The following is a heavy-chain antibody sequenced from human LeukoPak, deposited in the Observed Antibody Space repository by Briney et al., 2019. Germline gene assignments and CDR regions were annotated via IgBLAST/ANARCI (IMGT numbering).Heavy chain of an antibody. Sequence: GSSVKVSCKASGGAFSSYAISWVRQAPGQGLEWMGGIIPIFGTANYAQKFQGRVTITADESTSTAYMELSSLRSEDTAVYYCARADGDDVVVVAATPHRPFDYWGQGTLVTVSS. CDR1: GGAFSSYA. D-gene: IGHD2-15*01. CDR3: ARADGDDVVVVAATPHRPFDY. CDR2: IIPIFGTA. J-gene: IGHJ4*02. V-gene: IGHV1-69*01.